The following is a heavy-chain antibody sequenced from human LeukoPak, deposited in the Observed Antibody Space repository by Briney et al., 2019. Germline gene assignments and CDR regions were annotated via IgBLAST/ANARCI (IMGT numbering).Heavy chain of an antibody. CDR2: INPDNGNT. J-gene: IGHJ4*02. Sequence: ASVKVSCKASGYTFTSYDMHWVRQAPGQGLEWMGRINPDNGNTKYAQKFQGRVAMTRDTSASTAYMELSSLRSDDTAVYYCAPLIGGYVTDWGEGTPVSVSS. CDR1: GYTFTSYD. D-gene: IGHD5-18*01. CDR3: APLIGGYVTD. V-gene: IGHV1-2*06.